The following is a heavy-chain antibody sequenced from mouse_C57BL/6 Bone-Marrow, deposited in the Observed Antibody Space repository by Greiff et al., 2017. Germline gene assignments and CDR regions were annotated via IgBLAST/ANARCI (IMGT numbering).Heavy chain of an antibody. CDR2: IYPRSGNT. Sequence: QVQLKQSGAELARPGASVQLSCKASGYTFTSYGISWVKQRTGKGLEWIGEIYPRSGNTYYNEKFKGKATLTADKSSSTAYMELRSLTSEDSAVYFCARWGDDYDPLFAYWGQGTLVTVSA. CDR3: ARWGDDYDPLFAY. CDR1: GYTFTSYG. D-gene: IGHD2-4*01. V-gene: IGHV1-81*01. J-gene: IGHJ3*01.